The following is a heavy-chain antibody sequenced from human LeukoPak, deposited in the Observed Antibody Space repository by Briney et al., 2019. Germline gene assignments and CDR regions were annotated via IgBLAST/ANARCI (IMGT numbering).Heavy chain of an antibody. Sequence: PSQTLSLTCTVSGGSISSGDYYWSWIRQPPGKGLEWIGYLYYSGSTYYNPSLKSRVTISVDTSKNQFSLKLSSVTAADTAVYYCARGVVPAAIDVGLNWFDPWGQGTLVTVSS. J-gene: IGHJ5*02. CDR3: ARGVVPAAIDVGLNWFDP. V-gene: IGHV4-30-4*08. D-gene: IGHD2-2*01. CDR1: GGSISSGDYY. CDR2: LYYSGST.